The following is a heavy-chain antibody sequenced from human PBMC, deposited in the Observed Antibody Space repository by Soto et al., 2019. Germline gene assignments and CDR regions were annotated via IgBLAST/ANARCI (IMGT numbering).Heavy chain of an antibody. CDR2: ISWNSGSI. Sequence: GGSLRLSCAASGFTFDAYAMHWVRQAPGKGLEWVSGISWNSGSIGYADSVKGRFTISRDNAKNSLYLQMNSLRDEDTALYYCAKGVRPPSPRRPTVTYFGYWGQGTLGTVSS. D-gene: IGHD4-17*01. CDR1: GFTFDAYA. CDR3: AKGVRPPSPRRPTVTYFGY. J-gene: IGHJ4*03. V-gene: IGHV3-9*01.